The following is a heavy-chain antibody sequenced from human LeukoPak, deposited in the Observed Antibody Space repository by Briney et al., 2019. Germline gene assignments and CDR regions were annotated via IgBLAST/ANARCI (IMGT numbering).Heavy chain of an antibody. D-gene: IGHD1-26*01. Sequence: SETLSLTCTVSGGSISSGGYYWSWIRQHPGKGLEWIGYIYYSGSTYYNPSLKSRVTISVDTSKNQFSLKLSSVTAADTAVYYCAREWERLIDYWGQGTLVTVSS. CDR2: IYYSGST. V-gene: IGHV4-31*03. CDR1: GGSISSGGYY. J-gene: IGHJ4*02. CDR3: AREWERLIDY.